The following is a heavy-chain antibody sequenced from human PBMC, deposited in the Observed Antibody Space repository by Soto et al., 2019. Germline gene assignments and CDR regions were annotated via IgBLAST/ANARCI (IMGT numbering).Heavy chain of an antibody. CDR3: AKAYYYDGSGYFYDY. Sequence: EVQLLESGGGLVQPGGSLRLSCAASGFTFSNYAMRWVRQAPGKGLEWVSALSGGDRSTYYADSVRGRFTISRDDSKNTLYLQMNSLRAEDTAVYYCAKAYYYDGSGYFYDYWGQGTLVTVSS. CDR2: LSGGDRST. CDR1: GFTFSNYA. J-gene: IGHJ4*02. V-gene: IGHV3-23*01. D-gene: IGHD3-22*01.